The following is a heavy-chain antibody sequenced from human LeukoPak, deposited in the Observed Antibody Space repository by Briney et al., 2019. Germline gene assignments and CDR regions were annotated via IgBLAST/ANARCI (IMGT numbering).Heavy chain of an antibody. CDR1: GGSSSSYY. J-gene: IGHJ6*03. CDR3: ARRLRYFDWLPYYYYYYMDV. D-gene: IGHD3-9*01. V-gene: IGHV4-59*01. CDR2: VYYSGST. Sequence: SVNLSCTCTGSGGSSSSYYWSWNRQPPGKGWVGMGCVYYSGSTNYHTSLRSRATISVATSKNPFSLKLSSVTAADTAVYYCARRLRYFDWLPYYYYYYMDVWGKGPTVTVSS.